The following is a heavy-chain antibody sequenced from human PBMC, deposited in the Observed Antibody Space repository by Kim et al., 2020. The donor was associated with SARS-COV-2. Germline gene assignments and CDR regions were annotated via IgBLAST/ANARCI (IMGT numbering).Heavy chain of an antibody. CDR3: TRARTGGASPFDF. V-gene: IGHV4-31*02. J-gene: IGHJ4*02. D-gene: IGHD2-8*02. Sequence: YYNPSPKSRVNISPDKPKNQFSLRLTSVTAADTAIYYCTRARTGGASPFDFWGQGTLVTVSS.